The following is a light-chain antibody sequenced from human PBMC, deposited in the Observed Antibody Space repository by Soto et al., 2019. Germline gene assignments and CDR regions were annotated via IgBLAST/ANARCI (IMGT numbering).Light chain of an antibody. CDR3: TSYTRTRNLL. V-gene: IGLV2-14*01. J-gene: IGLJ2*01. Sequence: QAVVTQPASVSGSPGQSITISCTGTSSDVGAYNYVSWYQHHPGRAPKLIIFEVSHRPSGVSDRFSGSKSGNTASLTISGLQTEGEADYYCTSYTRTRNLLFGGGTQLTVL. CDR1: SSDVGAYNY. CDR2: EVS.